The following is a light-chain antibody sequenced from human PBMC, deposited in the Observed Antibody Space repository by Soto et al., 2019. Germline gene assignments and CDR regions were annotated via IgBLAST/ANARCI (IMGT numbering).Light chain of an antibody. V-gene: IGKV3-20*01. Sequence: DIVLTQSPGTLSLSPGERLTLSCRASQSVSSSYLAWYQQKPGQAPRLLIYGASSRATGIPDRFSGSGSGTDFTLTISRLEPEDFAVYHCQHYGTSTFTFGPGTKVDIK. CDR1: QSVSSSY. CDR3: QHYGTSTFT. CDR2: GAS. J-gene: IGKJ3*01.